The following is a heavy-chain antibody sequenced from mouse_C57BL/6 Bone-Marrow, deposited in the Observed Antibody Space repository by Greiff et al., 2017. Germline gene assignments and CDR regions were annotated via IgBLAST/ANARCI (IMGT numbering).Heavy chain of an antibody. D-gene: IGHD1-1*01. Sequence: DVQLQESGPVLVKPGASVKMSCKASGYTFTDYYMNWVKQSHGKSLEWIGVINPYNGGTSYNQKFKGKATLTVDKSSSTAYMELNSLTSEDSAVYYCAYYYGSSDYWGQGTTLTVSS. CDR2: INPYNGGT. CDR3: AYYYGSSDY. J-gene: IGHJ2*01. V-gene: IGHV1-19*01. CDR1: GYTFTDYY.